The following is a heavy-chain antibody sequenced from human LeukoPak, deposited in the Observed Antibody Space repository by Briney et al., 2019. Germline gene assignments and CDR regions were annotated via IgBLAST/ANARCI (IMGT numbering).Heavy chain of an antibody. D-gene: IGHD3-9*01. V-gene: IGHV3-23*01. CDR2: ISGSGGST. CDR3: AKCRYFDWLLNY. CDR1: GFTFSSYA. J-gene: IGHJ4*02. Sequence: GGSLRLSCAASGFTFSSYAMSWVRQAPGKGLEGVSAISGSGGSTYYADSVKGRFTISRDNSKNTLYLQMNSLRAEDTAVYYCAKCRYFDWLLNYWGQGTLVTVSS.